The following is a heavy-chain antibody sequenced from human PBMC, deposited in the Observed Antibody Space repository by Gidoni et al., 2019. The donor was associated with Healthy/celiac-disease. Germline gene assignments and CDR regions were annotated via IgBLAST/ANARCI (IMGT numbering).Heavy chain of an antibody. V-gene: IGHV3-49*03. J-gene: IGHJ4*02. Sequence: EVQLVESGGGLVQPGRSLSLSCTASGFTFGDYAMSWFRQAPGKGLEWVGFSRSKAYGGTTEYAASVKGRFTISRDDSKSIAYLQMNSLKTEDTAVYYCTRSPIAVAAPDYWGQGTLVTVSS. CDR2: SRSKAYGGTT. CDR3: TRSPIAVAAPDY. D-gene: IGHD6-19*01. CDR1: GFTFGDYA.